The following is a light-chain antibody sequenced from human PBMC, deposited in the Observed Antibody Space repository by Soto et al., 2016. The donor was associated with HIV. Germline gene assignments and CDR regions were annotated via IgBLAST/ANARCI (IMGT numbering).Light chain of an antibody. V-gene: IGKV1-5*03. CDR1: QSISSW. CDR3: QQYNSYT. J-gene: IGKJ2*01. Sequence: DIQMTQSPSTLSASVGDRVTITCRASQSISSWVAWYQQKPGKAPNLLIYKASNLESGVPSRFSGGGSGTEFTLTISSLQPDDFATYYCQQYNSYTFGQGTKLEIK. CDR2: KAS.